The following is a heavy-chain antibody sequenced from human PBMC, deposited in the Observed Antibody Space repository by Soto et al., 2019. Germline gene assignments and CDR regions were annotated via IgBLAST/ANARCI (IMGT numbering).Heavy chain of an antibody. J-gene: IGHJ4*02. Sequence: SETLSLTCTVSGGSISSHHWSWIRQPPGKGLEWIGYMSNSGSTNYNPSLKSRVTISVDTSKSQFSLKLNSVTAADTAIYYCAKGSTRPDHWGQGTLVTVSS. CDR3: AKGSTRPDH. D-gene: IGHD1-1*01. CDR2: MSNSGST. V-gene: IGHV4-59*11. CDR1: GGSISSHH.